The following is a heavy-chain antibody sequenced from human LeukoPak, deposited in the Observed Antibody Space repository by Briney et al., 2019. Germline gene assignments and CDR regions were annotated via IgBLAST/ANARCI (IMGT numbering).Heavy chain of an antibody. Sequence: SETLSLTCTVSGGSISSSSYYWGWIRQPPGKGLEWIGSIYYSGNTYYNASLKSRVTISGDTSKNQFSLILSSVTAADTAVYYCATPGLARAYLGHGSLVTVSS. CDR3: ATPGLARAY. CDR2: IYYSGNT. CDR1: GGSISSSSYY. J-gene: IGHJ4*01. V-gene: IGHV4-39*01.